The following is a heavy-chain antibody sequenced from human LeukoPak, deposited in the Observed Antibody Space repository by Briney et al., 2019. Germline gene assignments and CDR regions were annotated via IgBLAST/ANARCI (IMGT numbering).Heavy chain of an antibody. CDR3: AKAKNSWNSTGPLDN. Sequence: SGGSLRLSCAASGFTFSHYAMNWVRQAPGKGLEWVSAITGGGGSSHYADSVRGRFTISRENSKNTLYLEMNNLRVADTATYYCAKAKNSWNSTGPLDNWGQGTLVSVPS. V-gene: IGHV3-23*01. J-gene: IGHJ4*02. D-gene: IGHD1-1*01. CDR2: ITGGGGSS. CDR1: GFTFSHYA.